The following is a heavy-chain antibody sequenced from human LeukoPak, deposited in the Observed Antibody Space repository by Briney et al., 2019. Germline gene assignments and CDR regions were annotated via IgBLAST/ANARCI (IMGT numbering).Heavy chain of an antibody. D-gene: IGHD5-12*01. J-gene: IGHJ4*02. CDR2: ISFDESSE. CDR3: AKEVGYGSPYFDY. CDR1: GLTFSGYD. Sequence: GGSLRLSCAASGLTFSGYDMHWVRQAPGKGLEWVALISFDESSEYYADSVKGRFSISRDNSKNTLYLQMNNARVDDTAVYYCAKEVGYGSPYFDYWGQGTLVTVSS. V-gene: IGHV3-30*18.